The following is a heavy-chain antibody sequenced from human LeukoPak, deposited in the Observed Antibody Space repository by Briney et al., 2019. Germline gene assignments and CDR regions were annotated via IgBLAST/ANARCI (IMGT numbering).Heavy chain of an antibody. CDR1: GGSISSGSYY. V-gene: IGHV4-61*02. Sequence: SETLSLTCTVSGGSISSGSYYWSWIRQPAGKGLEWIGRIYTSGSTNYNPSLKSRVTISVDTSKNQFSLKLSSVTAADTAVYYCARGGYRSDYWGQGTLVTVSS. CDR3: ARGGYRSDY. D-gene: IGHD5-24*01. J-gene: IGHJ4*02. CDR2: IYTSGST.